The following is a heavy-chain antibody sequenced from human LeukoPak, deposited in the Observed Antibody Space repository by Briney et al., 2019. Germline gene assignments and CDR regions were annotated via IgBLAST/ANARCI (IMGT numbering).Heavy chain of an antibody. Sequence: GGSLRLSCAASGFSFSSYAMHWVRQAPGKGLDWVAVISYDGSNKKYADSVKGRFTISKDTSRNTLYLQMNSLRAEDTAVYYCAKDLMSDRWFGESWGQGTLVTVSS. CDR2: ISYDGSNK. D-gene: IGHD3-10*01. J-gene: IGHJ5*02. CDR3: AKDLMSDRWFGES. CDR1: GFSFSSYA. V-gene: IGHV3-30*04.